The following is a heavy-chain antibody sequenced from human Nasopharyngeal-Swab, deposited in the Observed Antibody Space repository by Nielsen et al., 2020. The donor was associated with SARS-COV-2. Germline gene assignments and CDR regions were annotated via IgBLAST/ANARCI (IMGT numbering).Heavy chain of an antibody. CDR2: IIPIFGTA. CDR1: GGTFSSYA. D-gene: IGHD2-15*01. Sequence: SVKVSCKASGGTFSSYAISWVRQAPGQGLEWMGGIIPIFGTANYAQKFQVRVTITADESTSTAYMELSSLRSEDTAVYYCARAILSQRGWGYYMDVWGKGTTVTVSS. J-gene: IGHJ6*03. V-gene: IGHV1-69*13. CDR3: ARAILSQRGWGYYMDV.